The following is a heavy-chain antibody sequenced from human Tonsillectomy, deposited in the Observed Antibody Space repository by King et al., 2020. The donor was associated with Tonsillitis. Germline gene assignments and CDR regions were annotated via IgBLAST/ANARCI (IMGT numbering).Heavy chain of an antibody. Sequence: MQLQESGPRLMKPSETLSLTCTVSGDSITRSMSYWGWIRQPPGKGLEWIGTIYYSGNTYYNPSLKSRVTISRDTSKNQFSLTLSSMTAADTPVYYCARRGLNIEFDYRGQGTLVTVAS. J-gene: IGHJ4*02. V-gene: IGHV4-39*07. D-gene: IGHD2/OR15-2a*01. CDR2: IYYSGNT. CDR3: ARRGLNIEFDY. CDR1: GDSITRSMSY.